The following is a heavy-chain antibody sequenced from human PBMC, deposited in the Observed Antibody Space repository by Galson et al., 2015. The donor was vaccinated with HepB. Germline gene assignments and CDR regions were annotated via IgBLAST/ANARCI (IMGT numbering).Heavy chain of an antibody. D-gene: IGHD3-22*01. J-gene: IGHJ4*02. CDR1: GYTFTSYY. CDR2: INPSGGST. Sequence: SVKVSCKASGYTFTSYYMHWVRQAPGQGLEWMGIINPSGGSTSYAQKFQGRVTISRHNSKNTLYLQMNSLRAEDTAVYYCAKDLVFPSYYYDSSGYYYGLPPPLDYWGQGTLVTVSS. CDR3: AKDLVFPSYYYDSSGYYYGLPPPLDY. V-gene: IGHV1-46*01.